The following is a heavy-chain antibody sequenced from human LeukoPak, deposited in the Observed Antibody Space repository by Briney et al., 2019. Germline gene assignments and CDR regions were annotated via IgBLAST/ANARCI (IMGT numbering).Heavy chain of an antibody. Sequence: ASVKVSCKAPGYTFTSYAMHWVRQAPGQRLEWMGWINAGNGNTKYSQKFQGRVTITRDTSASTAYMELSSLRSEDTAVYYCARDLRGGYCSGGSCYSGRGYYYYGMDVWGQGTTVTVSS. CDR3: ARDLRGGYCSGGSCYSGRGYYYYGMDV. CDR2: INAGNGNT. CDR1: GYTFTSYA. V-gene: IGHV1-3*01. D-gene: IGHD2-15*01. J-gene: IGHJ6*02.